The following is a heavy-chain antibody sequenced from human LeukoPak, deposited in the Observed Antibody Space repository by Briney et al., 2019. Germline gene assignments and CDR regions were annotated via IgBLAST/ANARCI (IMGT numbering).Heavy chain of an antibody. CDR2: ISASGHRT. CDR1: GFTFSSYA. V-gene: IGHV3-23*01. J-gene: IGHJ4*02. D-gene: IGHD6-19*01. Sequence: PGGSLRLSCAASGFTFSSYAMSWVRQAPGQGLEWVSGISASGHRTYYADSVKGRFTISRDNSKNTPYLQMSSLRAEDTALYYCVKERSSGWPFDYWGQGTLVTVSS. CDR3: VKERSSGWPFDY.